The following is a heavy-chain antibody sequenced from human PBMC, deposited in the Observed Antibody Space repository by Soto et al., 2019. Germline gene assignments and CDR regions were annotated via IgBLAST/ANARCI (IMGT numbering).Heavy chain of an antibody. CDR3: ARFGFDDYVWGSYRPFYYYYGMDV. J-gene: IGHJ6*02. V-gene: IGHV1-8*01. D-gene: IGHD3-16*02. CDR2: MNPNSGNT. CDR1: GYTFTSYD. Sequence: AAVKVSCKASGYTFTSYDINWVRQATGQGLEWMGWMNPNSGNTGYAQKFQGRVTMTRNTSISTAYMELSSLRSEDTAVYYCARFGFDDYVWGSYRPFYYYYGMDVWGQGTTVTVSS.